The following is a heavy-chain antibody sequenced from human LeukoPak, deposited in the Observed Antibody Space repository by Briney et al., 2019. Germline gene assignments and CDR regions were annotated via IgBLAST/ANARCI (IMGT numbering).Heavy chain of an antibody. D-gene: IGHD6-6*01. V-gene: IGHV4-59*01. CDR2: IYYSGST. CDR3: ARRRGSSSHYYYYYYMDV. Sequence: PSETLSLTCTVSGGSISSYYWSWIRQPPGKGLEWIGYIYYSGSTNYNPSLKSRVTISVDTSKNQFSLKLSSVTAADTAVYYCARRRGSSSHYYYYYYMDVWGKGTTVTVSS. J-gene: IGHJ6*03. CDR1: GGSISSYY.